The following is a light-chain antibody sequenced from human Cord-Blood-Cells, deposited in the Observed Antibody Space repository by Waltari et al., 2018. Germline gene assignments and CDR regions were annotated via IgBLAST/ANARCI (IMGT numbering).Light chain of an antibody. CDR2: QDS. CDR1: KLGDKY. CDR3: QAWDSSTVV. J-gene: IGLJ2*01. V-gene: IGLV3-1*01. Sequence: YELTQPPSVSVSPGQTASITCSGDKLGDKYACWYQQKPGQSPVLVIYQDSKRPSGIPERFSGSNSGNTATLTIGGTQAMDEADYYCQAWDSSTVVFGGGTKLTVL.